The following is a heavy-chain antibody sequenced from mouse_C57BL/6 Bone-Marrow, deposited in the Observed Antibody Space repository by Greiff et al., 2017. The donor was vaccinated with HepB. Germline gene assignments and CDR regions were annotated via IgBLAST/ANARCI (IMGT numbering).Heavy chain of an antibody. J-gene: IGHJ3*01. CDR2: INPNNGGT. CDR3: ARCSWFAY. Sequence: EVQLQQSGPELVKPGASVKISCKASGYTFTDYYMNWVKQSHGKSLEWIGDINPNNGGTSYNQKFTGKATLTVDKSSSTAYMELRRLTSEDSAVYYCARCSWFAYWGQETLVTVSA. V-gene: IGHV1-26*01. CDR1: GYTFTDYY.